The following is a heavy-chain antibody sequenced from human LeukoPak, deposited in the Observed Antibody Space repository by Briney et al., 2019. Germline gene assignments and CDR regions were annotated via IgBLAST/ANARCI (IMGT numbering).Heavy chain of an antibody. J-gene: IGHJ4*02. CDR1: GFTFSSYW. Sequence: PGGSLRLSCAASGFTFSSYWMSWVRQAPGKGLEWVANIKQDGSEKYYVDSVKGRFTISRGNAKNSLYLQMNSLRAEDTAVYYCARESGGIAAAGDYYFDYWGQGTLVTVSS. CDR2: IKQDGSEK. V-gene: IGHV3-7*03. D-gene: IGHD6-13*01. CDR3: ARESGGIAAAGDYYFDY.